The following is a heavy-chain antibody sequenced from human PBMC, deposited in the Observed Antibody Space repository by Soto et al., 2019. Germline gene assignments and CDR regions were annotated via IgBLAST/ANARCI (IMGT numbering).Heavy chain of an antibody. CDR3: TRDNWNYQRDFYYYYYYMDV. CDR1: GFTFGDYA. J-gene: IGHJ6*03. V-gene: IGHV3-49*04. CDR2: IRSKAYGGTT. D-gene: IGHD1-7*01. Sequence: GGSLRLSCTASGFTFGDYAMSWVRQAPGKGLEWVGFIRSKAYGGTTEYAASVKGRFTISRDDSKSIAYLQMNSLKTEDKAVYYCTRDNWNYQRDFYYYYYYMDVWGKGTTVTVSS.